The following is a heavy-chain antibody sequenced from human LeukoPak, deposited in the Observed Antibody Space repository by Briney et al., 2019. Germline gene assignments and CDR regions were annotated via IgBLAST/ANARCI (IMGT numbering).Heavy chain of an antibody. CDR1: TSGFSLSHYA. D-gene: IGHD3-10*01. V-gene: IGHV3-30*02. J-gene: IGHJ3*02. CDR2: IRYDGTNK. Sequence: PGGSLRLSCAASTSGFSLSHYAMHWVRQAPGKGLEWVAHIRYDGTNKWYADSVQGRFTISRDSSKDTLHLQMNSLRVEDTAVYYCAKDLDGFGSFDIWGLGTMVTVS. CDR3: AKDLDGFGSFDI.